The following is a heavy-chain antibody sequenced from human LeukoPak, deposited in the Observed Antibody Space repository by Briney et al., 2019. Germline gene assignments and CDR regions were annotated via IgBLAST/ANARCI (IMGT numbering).Heavy chain of an antibody. V-gene: IGHV3-74*01. CDR3: ATGEYYDFWSGYYPLRYYYYGMDV. CDR2: INSDGSSK. Sequence: GGSLVLSCAASGFTFSSYWMHGVRQAPGKGLVWVSRINSDGSSKNYADSGKGRFTISRNNAKNTLYLQMNSLRAEDTAVYYCATGEYYDFWSGYYPLRYYYYGMDVWGQGTTVTVSS. J-gene: IGHJ6*02. CDR1: GFTFSSYW. D-gene: IGHD3-3*01.